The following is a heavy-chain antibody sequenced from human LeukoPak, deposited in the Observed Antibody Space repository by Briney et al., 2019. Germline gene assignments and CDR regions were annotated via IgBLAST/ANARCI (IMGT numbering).Heavy chain of an antibody. D-gene: IGHD2-15*01. CDR2: ISGSGGST. CDR1: GFTFSSYD. V-gene: IGHV3-23*01. CDR3: AKVLRYCSGGSCPHLYYYYYYMDV. J-gene: IGHJ6*03. Sequence: TGGSLRRSCAASGFTFSSYDMSWVRQAPGKGLEWVSAISGSGGSTYYADSVKGRFTISRDNSKNSLYLQRNSLKTEDTYVYYCAKVLRYCSGGSCPHLYYYYYYMDVWGKGTTVTVSS.